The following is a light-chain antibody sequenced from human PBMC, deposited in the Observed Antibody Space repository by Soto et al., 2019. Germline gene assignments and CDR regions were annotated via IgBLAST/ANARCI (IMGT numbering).Light chain of an antibody. CDR2: AAS. J-gene: IGKJ3*01. V-gene: IGKV1-39*01. CDR3: QQSYSIPRLT. Sequence: DMQMTQSPSSLSASVGDRVSITCRSSQNISNYVHWYQQRPGKAPKLLIYAASNLRSGVPSRFSGSGSGTDFTLTISSLQSEDFATYYCQQSYSIPRLTFGPGTKVDIK. CDR1: QNISNY.